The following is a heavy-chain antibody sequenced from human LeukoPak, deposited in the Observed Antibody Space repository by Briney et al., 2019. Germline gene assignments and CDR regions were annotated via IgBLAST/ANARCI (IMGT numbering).Heavy chain of an antibody. V-gene: IGHV5-51*01. D-gene: IGHD1-14*01. CDR2: IYPRNSAT. Sequence: GESLKISCKGSGYTFTNYWIGWVRQMPGKGLEWMGIIYPRNSATRYGPSFQGRVTISADKSIGTAYLEWSSLKASDSAMYYCAIPAGASTVDGLDYWGQGTLVTASS. CDR3: AIPAGASTVDGLDY. J-gene: IGHJ4*02. CDR1: GYTFTNYW.